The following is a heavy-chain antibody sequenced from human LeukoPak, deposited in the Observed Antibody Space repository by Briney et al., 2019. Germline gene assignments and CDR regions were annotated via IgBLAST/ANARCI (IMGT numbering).Heavy chain of an antibody. CDR1: GFAFSGHW. D-gene: IGHD6-13*01. Sequence: GGSLRLSCAASGFAFSGHWMSWVRQAPGKGLEWVANINRDGSEIYYLDSVKGRFTFSRDNAKNSLYLQMNNLRAEDTAVYYCARDGVAAGVYFDCWGQGTLVTVSS. CDR3: ARDGVAAGVYFDC. V-gene: IGHV3-7*01. CDR2: INRDGSEI. J-gene: IGHJ4*02.